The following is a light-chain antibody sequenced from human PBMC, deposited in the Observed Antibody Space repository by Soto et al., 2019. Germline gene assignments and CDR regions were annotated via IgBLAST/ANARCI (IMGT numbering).Light chain of an antibody. J-gene: IGLJ2*01. CDR3: CSYAGSLV. CDR1: SSDVGGYNY. V-gene: IGLV2-11*01. CDR2: DVS. Sequence: QSALTQPRSVSGSPGQSVTISCTGTSSDVGGYNYVSWYQQHPGKAPKLMIYDVSKRPSGVPDRFSGSKSGNTASLTISGDQAEDEADYSCCSYAGSLVFGGGTKVTVL.